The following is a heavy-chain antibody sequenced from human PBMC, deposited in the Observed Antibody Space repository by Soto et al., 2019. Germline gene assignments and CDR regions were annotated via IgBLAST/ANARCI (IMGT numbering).Heavy chain of an antibody. J-gene: IGHJ5*02. V-gene: IGHV4-39*01. CDR3: ARQRDYYDRGGVTPGSNWFDP. Sequence: LSLTCTVSGGSISSSSYYWGWIRQPPGKGLEWIGSIYYSGSTYYNPSLKSRVTISVDTSKNQFSLKLSSVTAADTAVYYCARQRDYYDRGGVTPGSNWFDPWGPGTLVTVSS. D-gene: IGHD3-22*01. CDR2: IYYSGST. CDR1: GGSISSSSYY.